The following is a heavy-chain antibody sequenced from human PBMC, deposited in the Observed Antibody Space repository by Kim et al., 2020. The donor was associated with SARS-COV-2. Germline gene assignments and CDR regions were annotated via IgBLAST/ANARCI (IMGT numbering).Heavy chain of an antibody. J-gene: IGHJ5*02. Sequence: GGSLRLSCAASGFSISGHDMHWARQVSGKGLEWVATISHDAKIQYYGDSVKGRFTISRDNSRNTLYLQMNSLRAEDTAVYYCAKDEDGVGSFNWFDPWGQGTLVIVSS. CDR1: GFSISGHD. V-gene: IGHV3-30*18. D-gene: IGHD3-10*01. CDR2: ISHDAKIQ. CDR3: AKDEDGVGSFNWFDP.